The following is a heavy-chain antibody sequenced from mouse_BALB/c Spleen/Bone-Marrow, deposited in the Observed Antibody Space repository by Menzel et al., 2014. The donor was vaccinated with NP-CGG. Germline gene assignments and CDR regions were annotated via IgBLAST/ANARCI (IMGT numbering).Heavy chain of an antibody. CDR2: INSNGGST. V-gene: IGHV5-6-3*01. D-gene: IGHD2-12*01. CDR3: ARVAYYNVYFDY. CDR1: GFTFXNYA. Sequence: EVMLVESGGGLVQPGGSLKLSCAASGFTFXNYAMSWVRQTPDKRLELVATINSNGGSTYYPDSVKGRFTISRDNARNTLYLQMSSLKSEDTAMYYCARVAYYNVYFDYWGQGTTLTVSS. J-gene: IGHJ2*01.